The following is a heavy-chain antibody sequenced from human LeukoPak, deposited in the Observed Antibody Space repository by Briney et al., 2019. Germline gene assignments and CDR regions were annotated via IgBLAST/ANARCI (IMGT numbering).Heavy chain of an antibody. Sequence: SETLSLTCTVSGGSISGYNWSWIRQPPGKGLEWIGYIYYSGSTNYNPSLKSRVTISVDTSKNQFSLKLSSVTAADTAVYYCAREGGRDGYKIFDYWGQGTLVTVSS. CDR2: IYYSGST. D-gene: IGHD5-24*01. J-gene: IGHJ4*02. CDR3: AREGGRDGYKIFDY. V-gene: IGHV4-59*01. CDR1: GGSISGYN.